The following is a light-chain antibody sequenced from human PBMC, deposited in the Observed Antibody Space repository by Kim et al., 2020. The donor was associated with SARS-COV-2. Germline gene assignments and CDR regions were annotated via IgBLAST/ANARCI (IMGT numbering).Light chain of an antibody. CDR1: QDIGTW. V-gene: IGKV1-12*01. CDR3: QQAHSLPLT. Sequence: DIQMTQSPSSVSASVGDRVTITCRASQDIGTWLAWYQQKPGRAPNLLIYSASTLRRGVPPRFSGGTSGTTFTLTITSLQPADFATYICQQAHSLPLTFCRGTKLEI. J-gene: IGKJ4*01. CDR2: SAS.